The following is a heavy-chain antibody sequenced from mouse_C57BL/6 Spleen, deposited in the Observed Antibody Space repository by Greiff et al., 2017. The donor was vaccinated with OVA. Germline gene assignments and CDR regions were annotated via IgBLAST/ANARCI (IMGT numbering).Heavy chain of an antibody. Sequence: QVQLQQPGAELVKPGASVTLSCKASGYTFTSYWMQWVKQRPGQGLEWIGEIDPSDSYTNYNQKFKGKATLTVDTSSSTAYMQLSSLTSEDAAVYYCARREGYYHYAMDYWGQGTSVTVSS. D-gene: IGHD2-1*01. V-gene: IGHV1-50*01. CDR1: GYTFTSYW. J-gene: IGHJ4*01. CDR3: ARREGYYHYAMDY. CDR2: IDPSDSYT.